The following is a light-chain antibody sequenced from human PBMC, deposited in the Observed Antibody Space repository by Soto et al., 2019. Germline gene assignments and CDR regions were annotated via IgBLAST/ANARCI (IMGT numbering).Light chain of an antibody. V-gene: IGKV1-33*01. CDR1: DDITNY. CDR2: DAS. Sequence: DIQMTQSPSSLSVSVGDRVTITCRASDDITNYLNWFQQKPGRAPKLLIYDASRLETGVPSRFSGSGSGTHFTFTISSLRPEDIATYYCQQFDSLPFTFGQGTKLDIK. CDR3: QQFDSLPFT. J-gene: IGKJ2*01.